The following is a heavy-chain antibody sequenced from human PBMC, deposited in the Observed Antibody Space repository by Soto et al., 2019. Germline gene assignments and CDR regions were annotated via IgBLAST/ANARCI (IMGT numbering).Heavy chain of an antibody. J-gene: IGHJ4*02. CDR1: GFSLSTSGMC. CDR2: IDWDDDK. V-gene: IGHV2-70*11. CDR3: ARNSRVTMVFDY. D-gene: IGHD3-10*01. Sequence: SGPTLVNPTQTLTLTCTFSGFSLSTSGMCVSWIRQPPGKALEWLARIDWDDDKYYSTSLKTRLTISKDTSKNQVVLTMTNMDPVDTATYYCARNSRVTMVFDYWGQGTLVTVSS.